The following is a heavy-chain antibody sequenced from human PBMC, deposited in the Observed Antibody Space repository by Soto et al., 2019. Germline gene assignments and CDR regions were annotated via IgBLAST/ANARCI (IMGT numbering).Heavy chain of an antibody. V-gene: IGHV4-59*01. Sequence: PSETLSLTCTVSGGSISSYYWSWIRQPPGKGLEWIGYIYYRGSTNYNPSLKSRVTISVDTSKNQFSLKLSSVTAADTAMYYCARLNYCDSTGTIDYWGQGTLVTDS. CDR2: IYYRGST. CDR1: GGSISSYY. D-gene: IGHD3-22*01. J-gene: IGHJ4*02. CDR3: ARLNYCDSTGTIDY.